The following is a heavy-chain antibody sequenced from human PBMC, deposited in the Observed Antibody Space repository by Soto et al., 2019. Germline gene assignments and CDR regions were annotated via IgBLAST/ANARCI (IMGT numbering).Heavy chain of an antibody. D-gene: IGHD3-3*01. J-gene: IGHJ6*02. V-gene: IGHV3-49*03. CDR1: GFTFGDYA. CDR2: IRSKAYGGTT. Sequence: GGSLRLSCTASGFTFGDYAMSWFRQAPGKGLEWVGFIRSKAYGGTTEYAASVKGRFTISRDDSKSIAYLQMNSLKTEDTAVYYCTSAQLPDYYFWTGHYYYYYGMAVWGQGTRVTVSS. CDR3: TSAQLPDYYFWTGHYYYYYGMAV.